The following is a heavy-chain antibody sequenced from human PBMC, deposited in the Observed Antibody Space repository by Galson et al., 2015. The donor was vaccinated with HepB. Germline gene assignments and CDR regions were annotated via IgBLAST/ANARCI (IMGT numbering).Heavy chain of an antibody. Sequence: SLRLSCAASGFTFRDYYMSWIRQAPGKGLEWVSTISSSATSTYYANSVRGRFTISRDNSKNTLYLEMTYLRADDTALYYCAKVFTYYRFDRSNWGQGALVTVSS. CDR1: GFTFRDYY. D-gene: IGHD3-16*02. J-gene: IGHJ4*02. CDR3: AKVFTYYRFDRSN. CDR2: ISSSATST. V-gene: IGHV3-23*01.